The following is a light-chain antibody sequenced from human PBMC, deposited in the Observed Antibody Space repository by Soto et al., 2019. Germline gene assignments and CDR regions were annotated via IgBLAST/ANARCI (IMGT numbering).Light chain of an antibody. CDR3: QQSYSTPLT. CDR2: AAS. Sequence: DIQMTQSPSSLSASVGDRVTITCRASQSISTYLNWYQRKPGKAPKLLIYAASSLQSGVPLRFSGSGSGTDFALTISSLQPEDFATYYCQQSYSTPLTFGGGTKLEIK. J-gene: IGKJ4*01. V-gene: IGKV1-39*01. CDR1: QSISTY.